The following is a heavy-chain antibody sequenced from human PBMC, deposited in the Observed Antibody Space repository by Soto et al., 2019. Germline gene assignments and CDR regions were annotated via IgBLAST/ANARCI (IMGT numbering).Heavy chain of an antibody. J-gene: IGHJ3*02. V-gene: IGHV3-72*01. Sequence: PGGSLRLSCAASGFTFSDHYIDWVRQAPGKGLEWVGRTRDKANSYTTEYAASVKGRFTISRDDSKNSLYLQMNSLKTEDTAVYYCARGGQWSSSWSDTGVAFDIWGQGTMVTVSS. CDR1: GFTFSDHY. D-gene: IGHD6-13*01. CDR3: ARGGQWSSSWSDTGVAFDI. CDR2: TRDKANSYTT.